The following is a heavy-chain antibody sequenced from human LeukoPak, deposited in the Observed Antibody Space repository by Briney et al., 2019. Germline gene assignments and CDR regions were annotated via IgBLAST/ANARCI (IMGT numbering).Heavy chain of an antibody. D-gene: IGHD4-17*01. J-gene: IGHJ4*02. CDR1: GVSISSSSYY. CDR2: IYYSGST. Sequence: SETLSLTCTVSGVSISSSSYYWGWIRQPPGKGLEWIGSIYYSGSTYYNPSLKSRVTISVDTSKNQLSLKLSSVTAADTAVYYCATDQLFYGDSRGYWGQGTLVTVSS. V-gene: IGHV4-39*01. CDR3: ATDQLFYGDSRGY.